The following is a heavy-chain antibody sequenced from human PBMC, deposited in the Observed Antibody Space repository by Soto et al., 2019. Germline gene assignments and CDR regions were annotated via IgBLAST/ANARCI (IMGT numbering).Heavy chain of an antibody. J-gene: IGHJ3*02. CDR2: IDWDDDK. D-gene: IGHD3-22*01. CDR1: GFSLSTSGMC. CDR3: ARIRGWYYDSSGPRGAFDI. Sequence: GSGPTLVNPTQTLTLTCTFSGFSLSTSGMCVSWIRQPPGKALEWLALIDWDDDKYYSTSLKTRLTISKDTSKNQVVLTMTNMDPVDTATYYCARIRGWYYDSSGPRGAFDIWGQGTMVTVSS. V-gene: IGHV2-70*01.